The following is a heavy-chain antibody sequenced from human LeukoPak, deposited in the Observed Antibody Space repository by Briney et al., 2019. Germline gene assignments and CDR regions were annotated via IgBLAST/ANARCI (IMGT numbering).Heavy chain of an antibody. CDR3: AKGDNNILTGYYNSFDS. CDR1: GFTFSSYG. Sequence: GGSLRLSCAASGFTFSSYGMHWVRQAPGKGLEWVSTISGSAISTYYADSVKGRFTISRDNSRNTLYLQMNSLRAEDTALFYCAKGDNNILTGYYNSFDSWGQGTLVTVSS. V-gene: IGHV3-23*01. J-gene: IGHJ4*02. CDR2: ISGSAIST. D-gene: IGHD3-9*01.